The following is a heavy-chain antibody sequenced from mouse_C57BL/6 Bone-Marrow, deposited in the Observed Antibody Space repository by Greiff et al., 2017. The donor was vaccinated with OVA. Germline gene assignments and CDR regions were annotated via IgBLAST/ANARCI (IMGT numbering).Heavy chain of an antibody. CDR1: GYAFSSSW. CDR2: IYPGDGDT. V-gene: IGHV1-82*01. J-gene: IGHJ3*01. CDR3: ARGGSRVWFAY. D-gene: IGHD1-1*01. Sequence: VQLQQSGPELVKPGASVKISCKASGYAFSSSWMNWVKQRPGKGLEWIGRIYPGDGDTNYNGKFKGKATLTADKSSSTAYMQLSSLTSEDSAVYFCARGGSRVWFAYWGQGTVVTVSA.